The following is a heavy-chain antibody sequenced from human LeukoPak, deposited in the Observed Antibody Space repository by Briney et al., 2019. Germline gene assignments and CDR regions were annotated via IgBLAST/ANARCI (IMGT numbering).Heavy chain of an antibody. Sequence: SETLSLTCTVSGGSIRDNNYYWGWIRQPPGKGLEWIGGIFHSGRTFYNLSLRSRVPMSVDTSKKQIALTVSSVTAADTAVYYCARLLSYDILTDNYYKYYMDVWGKGATVTVSS. CDR2: IFHSGRT. D-gene: IGHD3-9*01. CDR3: ARLLSYDILTDNYYKYYMDV. CDR1: GGSIRDNNYY. J-gene: IGHJ6*03. V-gene: IGHV4-39*01.